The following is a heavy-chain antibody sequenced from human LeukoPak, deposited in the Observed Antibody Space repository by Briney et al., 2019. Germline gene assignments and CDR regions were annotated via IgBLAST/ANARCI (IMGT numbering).Heavy chain of an antibody. CDR1: GFTFSDHY. J-gene: IGHJ6*02. D-gene: IGHD5-12*01. Sequence: GGSLRLSCAASGFTFSDHYMDWVRQAPGKGLEWVGRTRNKANSYTTEYAASVKGRFTISRDDSKNSLYLQMNSLKTEDAAVYYCARAVLVATMDYYFYYGMDVWGPGITVTVSS. CDR3: ARAVLVATMDYYFYYGMDV. CDR2: TRNKANSYTT. V-gene: IGHV3-72*01.